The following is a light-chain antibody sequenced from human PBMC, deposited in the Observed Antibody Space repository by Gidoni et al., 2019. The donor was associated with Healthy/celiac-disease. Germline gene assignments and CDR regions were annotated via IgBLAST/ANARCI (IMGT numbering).Light chain of an antibody. CDR3: QQYNNWPPYT. CDR1: QSVSSN. CDR2: GAS. V-gene: IGKV3-15*01. Sequence: EIVMTQSPATLSVSPVERATLSCRSSQSVSSNLAWYQQKPGQAPRLLIYGASTRATGIPARFSGSGSGTEFTLTISSLQSEGFAVYYCQQYNNWPPYTFGQXTKLEIK. J-gene: IGKJ2*01.